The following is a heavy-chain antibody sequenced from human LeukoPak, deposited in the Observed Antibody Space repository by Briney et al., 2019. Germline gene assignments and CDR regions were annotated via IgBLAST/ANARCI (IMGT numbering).Heavy chain of an antibody. J-gene: IGHJ6*02. V-gene: IGHV3-30*03. CDR3: ARDEVVGGGDFLGMDV. CDR1: GFTFSSYG. CDR2: ISYDGSNK. D-gene: IGHD2-21*02. Sequence: GGSLRLSCAASGFTFSSYGMHWVRQAPGKGLEWVAVISYDGSNKYYADSVKGRFTISRDNSKNTLYLQMNSLRAEDTAVYYCARDEVVGGGDFLGMDVWGQGTTVTVSS.